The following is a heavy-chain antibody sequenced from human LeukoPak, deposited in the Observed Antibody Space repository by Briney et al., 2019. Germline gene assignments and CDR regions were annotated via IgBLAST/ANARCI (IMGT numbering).Heavy chain of an antibody. Sequence: QSGGSLRLSCAASGFTFSNFAMRCVRQAPGKGLEWVSIVSGSGVRTYKEDSVKGRFKISRDKSKNTLYLQMNSVRAEDTAVYYCARVTRHGGHFDCWGQGNLGTVSS. CDR1: GFTFSNFA. J-gene: IGHJ4*02. V-gene: IGHV3-23*01. D-gene: IGHD4-23*01. CDR2: VSGSGVRT. CDR3: ARVTRHGGHFDC.